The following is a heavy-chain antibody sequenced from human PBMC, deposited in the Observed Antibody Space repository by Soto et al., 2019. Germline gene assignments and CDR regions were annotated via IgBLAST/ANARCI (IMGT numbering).Heavy chain of an antibody. CDR2: IIPIFGTA. V-gene: IGHV1-69*12. J-gene: IGHJ6*02. CDR1: GGTFSSYA. Sequence: QVQLVQSGAEVKKPGSSVKVSCKASGGTFSSYAISWVRQAPGQGLEWMGGIIPIFGTANYAQKCQGIVTITVDESTSPVYMELSSLRSEDTAVYYCARPPPHQYSDYGMVVWGQGTTVTVSS. CDR3: ARPPPHQYSDYGMVV.